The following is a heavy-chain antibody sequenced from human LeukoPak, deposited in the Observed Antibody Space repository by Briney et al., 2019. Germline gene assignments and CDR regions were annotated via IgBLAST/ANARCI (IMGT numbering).Heavy chain of an antibody. D-gene: IGHD3-10*01. CDR3: ASKSVYGSGSDAFDI. CDR1: GGSISSSHW. CDR2: IYYSGST. V-gene: IGHV4-4*02. J-gene: IGHJ3*02. Sequence: SGTLSLTCAVSGGSISSSHWWSWVRQPPGKGLEWIGEIYYSGSTNYNPSLKSRVTISVDRSKNQFSLKLSSVTAADTAVYYCASKSVYGSGSDAFDIWGQGTMVTVSS.